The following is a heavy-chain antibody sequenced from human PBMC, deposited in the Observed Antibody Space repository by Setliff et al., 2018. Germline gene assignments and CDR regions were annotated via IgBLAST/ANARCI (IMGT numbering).Heavy chain of an antibody. Sequence: PAETLSLTCAVSGYSISNGFYGGWIRQSPVKGLEWIGSLFDGGSAYYSPSLKSRASISLDASKNQFALKLTSATAADTDVYYCARDPHYDPTYSLPGHAFDFWGQGIMVTV. V-gene: IGHV4-38-2*02. CDR1: GYSISNGFY. CDR2: LFDGGSA. CDR3: ARDPHYDPTYSLPGHAFDF. J-gene: IGHJ3*01. D-gene: IGHD3-22*01.